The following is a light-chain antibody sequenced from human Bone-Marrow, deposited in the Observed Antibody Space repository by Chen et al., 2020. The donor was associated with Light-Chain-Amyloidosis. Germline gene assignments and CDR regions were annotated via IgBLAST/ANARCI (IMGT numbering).Light chain of an antibody. CDR1: QSVSSN. Sequence: EIVMTQSPATLSVSPGERATPSCRARQSVSSNLAWYQQKPGQAPRLLIYGAATRATGIPARFSGSGSGTDFTLTISSIEAEDFAGYSCQQYNQWPKTVGRGTKVEI. CDR3: QQYNQWPKT. CDR2: GAA. V-gene: IGKV3-15*01. J-gene: IGKJ1*01.